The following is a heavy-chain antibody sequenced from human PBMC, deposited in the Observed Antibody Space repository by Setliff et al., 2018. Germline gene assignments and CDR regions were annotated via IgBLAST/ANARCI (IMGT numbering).Heavy chain of an antibody. Sequence: GASVKVSCKASGYTFTNYHMHWIRQAPGQGLEWVGWINPNSGVTNYAQKFQGRVTMTRDTSISTAYMELSSLRSDDTAVYYCARVATLIRGVTVNWFDPWGQGTLVTVSS. D-gene: IGHD3-10*01. V-gene: IGHV1-2*02. CDR3: ARVATLIRGVTVNWFDP. CDR1: GYTFTNYH. J-gene: IGHJ5*02. CDR2: INPNSGVT.